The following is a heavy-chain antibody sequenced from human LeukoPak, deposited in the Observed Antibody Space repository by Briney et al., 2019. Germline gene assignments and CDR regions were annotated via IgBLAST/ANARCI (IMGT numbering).Heavy chain of an antibody. Sequence: ASETLSLTCAVYGGSFSGYYWSWIRQPPGKGLEWIGEINHSGSTNYNPSLKSRVTISVDTSKNQFSLKLSSVTAADTAVCYCARDRTVTLLSIYYYYGMDVWGQGTTVTVSS. CDR2: INHSGST. CDR3: ARDRTVTLLSIYYYYGMDV. J-gene: IGHJ6*02. CDR1: GGSFSGYY. V-gene: IGHV4-34*01. D-gene: IGHD4-11*01.